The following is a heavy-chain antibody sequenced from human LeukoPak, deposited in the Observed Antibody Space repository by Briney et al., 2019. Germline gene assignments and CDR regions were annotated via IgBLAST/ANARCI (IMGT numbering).Heavy chain of an antibody. J-gene: IGHJ4*02. V-gene: IGHV4-34*01. CDR3: ASAWIAAAGSIDY. Sequence: SETLSLTCAVYGGSFSGYYWSWIRQPPGKGLEWIGEINHSGSTNYNPSLKGRVTISVDTSKNQFSLKLSSVTAADTAVYYCASAWIAAAGSIDYWGQGTLVTVSS. CDR2: INHSGST. CDR1: GGSFSGYY. D-gene: IGHD6-13*01.